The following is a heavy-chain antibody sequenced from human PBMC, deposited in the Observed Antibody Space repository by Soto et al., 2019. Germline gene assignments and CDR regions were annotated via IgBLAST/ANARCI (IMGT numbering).Heavy chain of an antibody. CDR2: ISVVVVA. CDR1: GFTFSSYA. CDR3: AKFGMATTKRSPPYYIDY. J-gene: IGHJ4*02. D-gene: IGHD1-1*01. V-gene: IGHV3-23*01. Sequence: GGSLRLSCAASGFTFSSYAMSWVRQAPGEGLEWGSSISVVVVAHATQTPKGRFTFSRDNSKNRVYLQMNSLRAEDTAVYYCAKFGMATTKRSPPYYIDYWGQGALVTVSS.